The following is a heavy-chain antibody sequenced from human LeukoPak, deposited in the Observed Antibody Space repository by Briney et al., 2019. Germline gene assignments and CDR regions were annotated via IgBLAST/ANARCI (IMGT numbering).Heavy chain of an antibody. V-gene: IGHV3-74*01. Sequence: GGSLRLSCAASGFTFATYAMSWVRQAPGKGLVWVSRINSDGSSTTYADSVKGRFTISRDNAKNTLYLQMNSLRAEDTAVYFCARDYGRSRDYGMDVWGQGTTVTVSS. CDR2: INSDGSST. CDR1: GFTFATYA. D-gene: IGHD3-10*01. J-gene: IGHJ6*02. CDR3: ARDYGRSRDYGMDV.